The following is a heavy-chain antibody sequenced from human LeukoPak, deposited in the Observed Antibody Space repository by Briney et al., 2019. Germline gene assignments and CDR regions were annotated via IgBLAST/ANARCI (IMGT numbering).Heavy chain of an antibody. J-gene: IGHJ4*02. CDR3: ARGTRRHYDGSGYYYGEFDS. CDR2: ICTSGSSSGST. Sequence: SETLSLTCTVSGGSISSYYWSWIRQPAGKGLEWIGRICTSGSSSGSTNYNPYLKSRVTMSVDTSKNQFSLKLNSVTTADTAMYYCARGTRRHYDGSGYYYGEFDSWGQGILVTVSS. V-gene: IGHV4-4*07. CDR1: GGSISSYY. D-gene: IGHD3-22*01.